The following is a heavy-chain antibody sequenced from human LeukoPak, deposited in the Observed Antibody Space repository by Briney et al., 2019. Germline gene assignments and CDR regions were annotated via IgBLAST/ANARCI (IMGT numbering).Heavy chain of an antibody. V-gene: IGHV3-30*03. CDR3: ARAVGLRYFDWLLPTYYYYYYMDV. Sequence: GRSLRLSCAASGFTFSTYGMHWVRQAPGKGLEWVAVISYDGSNKYYADSVKGRFTISRDNSKNTLYLQMNSLRAEDTAVYYCARAVGLRYFDWLLPTYYYYYYMDVWGKGTTVTISS. CDR2: ISYDGSNK. CDR1: GFTFSTYG. J-gene: IGHJ6*03. D-gene: IGHD3-9*01.